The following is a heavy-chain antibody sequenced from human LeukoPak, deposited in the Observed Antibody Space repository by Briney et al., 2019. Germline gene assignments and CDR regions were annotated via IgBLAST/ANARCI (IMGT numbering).Heavy chain of an antibody. CDR2: INHSGST. CDR1: GGSFSGYY. J-gene: IGHJ4*02. V-gene: IGHV4-34*01. CDR3: ARRPLRGVYFDY. Sequence: ASETLSLTCAVYGGSFSGYYWSWIRQPPGKGLEWIGEINHSGSTNYNPSLKSRVTISVDKSKNQFSLKLSSVTAADTAVYYCARRPLRGVYFDYWGQGTLVTVSS. D-gene: IGHD4-17*01.